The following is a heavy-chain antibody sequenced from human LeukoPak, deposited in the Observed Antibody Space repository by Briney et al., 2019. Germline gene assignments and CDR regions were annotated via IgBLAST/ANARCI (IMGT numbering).Heavy chain of an antibody. Sequence: ASVTVSCKGSGYTFTSIGLSWVRQAPGQGREWMGWIDNYSGDTEYAQNFQGRVTMTTDTTTSTAYMELRSLRSDDTAVYYCARDYSIRVAASSYGMDVWGQGTTVTVSS. D-gene: IGHD6-19*01. CDR2: IDNYSGDT. CDR3: ARDYSIRVAASSYGMDV. V-gene: IGHV1-18*01. CDR1: GYTFTSIG. J-gene: IGHJ6*02.